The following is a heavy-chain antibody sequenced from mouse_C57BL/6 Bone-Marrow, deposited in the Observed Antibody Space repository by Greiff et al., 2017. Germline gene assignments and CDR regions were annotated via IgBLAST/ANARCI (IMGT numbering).Heavy chain of an antibody. J-gene: IGHJ3*01. D-gene: IGHD2-4*01. V-gene: IGHV5-17*01. Sequence: VQLKESGGGLVKPGGSLKLSCAASGFTFSDYGMHWVRQAPEKGLEWVAYISSGSSTIYYADTVKGRFTISRDNAKNTLFLQMTSLRSEDTAMYYCARGEYDYEAAYWGQGTLVTVSA. CDR2: ISSGSSTI. CDR3: ARGEYDYEAAY. CDR1: GFTFSDYG.